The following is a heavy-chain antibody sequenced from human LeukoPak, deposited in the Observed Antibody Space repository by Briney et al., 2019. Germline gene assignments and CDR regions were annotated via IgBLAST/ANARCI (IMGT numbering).Heavy chain of an antibody. CDR3: ARGSPGRLYYYDSSGYPWGY. CDR2: IIPIFGTA. V-gene: IGHV1-69*13. Sequence: SVKVSCKASGGTFSSYAISWVRQAPGQGLEWMGGIIPIFGTANYAQKFQGRVTITADESTSTAYMELSSLRSEDTAVYYCARGSPGRLYYYDSSGYPWGYWGQGTLVTVSS. J-gene: IGHJ4*02. D-gene: IGHD3-22*01. CDR1: GGTFSSYA.